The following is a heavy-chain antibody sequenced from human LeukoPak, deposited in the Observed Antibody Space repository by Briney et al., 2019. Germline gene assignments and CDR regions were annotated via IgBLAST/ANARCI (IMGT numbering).Heavy chain of an antibody. CDR3: ARATMVRGVPLVDY. CDR2: ISSNGGST. V-gene: IGHV3-64*02. Sequence: QSGGSLRLSCAASGFTFSSYAMHWVRQAPGKGLEYVSAISSNGGSTYYADSVKGRFTISRDNSKNTLYLQMGSLRAEDMAVYYCARATMVRGVPLVDYWGQGTLVTVSS. CDR1: GFTFSSYA. D-gene: IGHD3-10*01. J-gene: IGHJ4*02.